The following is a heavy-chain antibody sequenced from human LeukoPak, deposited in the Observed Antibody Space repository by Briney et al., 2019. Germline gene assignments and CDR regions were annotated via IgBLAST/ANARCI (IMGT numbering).Heavy chain of an antibody. J-gene: IGHJ6*02. D-gene: IGHD3-3*01. CDR3: ARRISVFGVVLRDYGMDV. Sequence: PSETLSLTCTVSGGSVSSGSYYWSWIRQPPGKGLEWIGSVSYSGRTYSNPSLQSRLTISVDTSKNRFSLKLSSVTAADTAVYYCARRISVFGVVLRDYGMDVWGQGTTVTVSS. V-gene: IGHV4-39*01. CDR2: VSYSGRT. CDR1: GGSVSSGSYY.